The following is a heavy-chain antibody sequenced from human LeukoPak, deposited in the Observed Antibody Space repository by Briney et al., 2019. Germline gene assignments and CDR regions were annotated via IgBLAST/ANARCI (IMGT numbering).Heavy chain of an antibody. CDR3: ARGYCSGGSCYLLGY. V-gene: IGHV4-30-2*01. Sequence: PSETLSLTCAVSGGSISSGGYSWSWIRQPPGKGLEWIGYIYHSGSTYYNPSLKSRVTISVDRSKNQFSLKLSSVTAADTAVYYCARGYCSGGSCYLLGYWGQGTLVTVSS. D-gene: IGHD2-15*01. CDR2: IYHSGST. CDR1: GGSISSGGYS. J-gene: IGHJ4*02.